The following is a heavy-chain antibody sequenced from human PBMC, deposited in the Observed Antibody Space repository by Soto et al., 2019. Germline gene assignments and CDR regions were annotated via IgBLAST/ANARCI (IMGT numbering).Heavy chain of an antibody. Sequence: EVQLLESGGGLVQPGGSLRLSCATSGFTFSNYAMTWVRQAPGEGLEWVSTISGGTTYYADSVKGRFTSSRDNPKKALELQMNSLRAEDTAVYYCVKDWSGDKCPCLDVWGQGTTVTVSS. D-gene: IGHD3-3*01. CDR2: ISGGTT. V-gene: IGHV3-23*01. CDR1: GFTFSNYA. CDR3: VKDWSGDKCPCLDV. J-gene: IGHJ6*02.